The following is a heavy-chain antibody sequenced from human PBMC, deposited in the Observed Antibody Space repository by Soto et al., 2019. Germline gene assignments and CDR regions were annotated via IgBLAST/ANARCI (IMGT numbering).Heavy chain of an antibody. D-gene: IGHD4-17*01. CDR2: IYYSGST. J-gene: IGHJ3*02. V-gene: IGHV4-39*01. CDR1: GGSISSSSYY. CDR3: ARMTTVIDAFDI. Sequence: QLQLQESGPGLVKPSETLSLTCTVSGGSISSSSYYWGWIRQPPGKGLEWIGSIYYSGSTYYNPSLKSRVTISVDTSKNQCSLKLSSVTAADTAVYYCARMTTVIDAFDIWGQGTMVTVSS.